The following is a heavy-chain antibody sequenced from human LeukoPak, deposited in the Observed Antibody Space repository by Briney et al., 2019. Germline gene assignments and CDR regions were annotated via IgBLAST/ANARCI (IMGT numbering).Heavy chain of an antibody. CDR2: INYSGST. CDR3: ARHPYYDYVWGSYRRDPYYFDY. D-gene: IGHD3-16*02. V-gene: IGHV4-34*01. CDR1: GESFSGYY. Sequence: SETLSLTCAVYGESFSGYYWSWIRQPPGKGLEWIGEINYSGSTNYNASLKSRVTISVDTSKNQFSLKLSSMTAADTAVYYCARHPYYDYVWGSYRRDPYYFDYWGQGTLVTVSS. J-gene: IGHJ4*02.